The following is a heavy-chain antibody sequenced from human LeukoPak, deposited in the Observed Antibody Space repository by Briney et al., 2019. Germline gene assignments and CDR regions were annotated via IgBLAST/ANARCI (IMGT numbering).Heavy chain of an antibody. D-gene: IGHD2-21*02. CDR1: GGTSSSYA. J-gene: IGHJ4*02. V-gene: IGHV1-69*13. CDR3: ARGWLAETTVVTPYNY. Sequence: GASVKVSCKASGGTSSSYAISWVRQAPGQGLEWMGGIIPLFGTANYAQKFQGRVTITAVESLTTAYMELSSLRSEDTAIYYCARGWLAETTVVTPYNYWGQGTLVTVSS. CDR2: IIPLFGTA.